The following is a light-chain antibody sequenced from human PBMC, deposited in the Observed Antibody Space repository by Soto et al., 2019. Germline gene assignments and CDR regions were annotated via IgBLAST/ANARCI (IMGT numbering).Light chain of an antibody. CDR2: WSS. V-gene: IGKV4-1*01. CDR3: QLYGGSPPFT. J-gene: IGKJ3*01. Sequence: DIVMTQSPDSLAVSLGERATINCKSSQSVLYSSNNKNYLAWYQQKPGQPPKLLIYWSSTRESGVPDRFSGSGSGTDFTLTISRLQAEDVSVYYCQLYGGSPPFTFGPGTKVHI. CDR1: QSVLYSSNNKNY.